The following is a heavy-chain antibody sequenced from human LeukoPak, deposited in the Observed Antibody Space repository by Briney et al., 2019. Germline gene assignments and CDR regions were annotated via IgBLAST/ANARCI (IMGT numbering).Heavy chain of an antibody. CDR2: ICDSGRTI. J-gene: IGHJ4*02. V-gene: IGHV3-11*01. CDR1: GFTFSDYY. CDR3: ARDRLGDYDHSGYYDK. Sequence: GGSLRLSCAACGFTFSDYYMSWIRQAPGKGLEWVSYICDSGRTIYYADSVKGRFTISRDNAKNSVYLQMNNLGAEDTAVYYCARDRLGDYDHSGYYDKWGQGTLVTVSS. D-gene: IGHD3-22*01.